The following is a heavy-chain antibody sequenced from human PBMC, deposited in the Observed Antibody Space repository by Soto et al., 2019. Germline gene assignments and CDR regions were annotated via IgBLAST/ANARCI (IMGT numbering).Heavy chain of an antibody. CDR3: ARLESYCSSTSCHSPGVYYYYYMDV. D-gene: IGHD2-2*01. CDR1: GGSISSYY. CDR2: IYYSGST. V-gene: IGHV4-59*08. Sequence: SETLSLTCTVSGGSISSYYWSWIRQPPGKGLEWIGYIYYSGSTNYNPSLKSRVTISVDTSKNRFSLKLSSVTAADTAVYYCARLESYCSSTSCHSPGVYYYYYMDVWGKGTTVTVS. J-gene: IGHJ6*03.